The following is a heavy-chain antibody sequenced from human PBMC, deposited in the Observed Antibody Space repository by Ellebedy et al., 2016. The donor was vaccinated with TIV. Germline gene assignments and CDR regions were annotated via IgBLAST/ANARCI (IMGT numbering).Heavy chain of an antibody. CDR3: TTAAHYSESSGFYFDY. CDR1: GFSFTNAW. Sequence: PGGSLRLSCATSGFSFTNAWMSWVRQAPGKELEWVGRIKSKSNGETIDYAAPVKGRFTISRDDSKNTLYLQMNSLKIEDIAVYYCTTAAHYSESSGFYFDYWGQGTLVTVSS. D-gene: IGHD3-22*01. V-gene: IGHV3-15*01. CDR2: IKSKSNGETI. J-gene: IGHJ4*02.